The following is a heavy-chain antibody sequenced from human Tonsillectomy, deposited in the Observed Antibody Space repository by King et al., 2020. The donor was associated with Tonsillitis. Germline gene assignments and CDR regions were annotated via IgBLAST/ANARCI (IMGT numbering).Heavy chain of an antibody. V-gene: IGHV3-23*04. CDR2: INSAGHT. J-gene: IGHJ4*02. CDR1: GFNFNKFV. D-gene: IGHD3-22*01. CDR3: AKDNVYYDSSGFDS. Sequence: QLVQSGGGLVQPGGSLRLSCAASGFNFNKFVMSWVRQAPGKGLEWVSSINSAGHTFCADSVKGRLTISRDNSKNTVNLQMDSLRAEDTAVYYCAKDNVYYDSSGFDSWGQGTLVTVSS.